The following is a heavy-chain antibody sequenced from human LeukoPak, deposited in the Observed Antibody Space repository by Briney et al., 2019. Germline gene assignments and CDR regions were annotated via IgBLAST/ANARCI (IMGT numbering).Heavy chain of an antibody. CDR2: IIPILGIA. V-gene: IGHV1-69*04. CDR1: GGTFSSYA. Sequence: ASVKVSCKASGGTFSSYAISWVRRAPGQGLEWMGRIIPILGIANYAQKFQGRVTITADKSTSTAYMELSSLRSEDTAVYYCARRSSGWDAFDIWGQGTMVTVSS. CDR3: ARRSSGWDAFDI. D-gene: IGHD6-19*01. J-gene: IGHJ3*02.